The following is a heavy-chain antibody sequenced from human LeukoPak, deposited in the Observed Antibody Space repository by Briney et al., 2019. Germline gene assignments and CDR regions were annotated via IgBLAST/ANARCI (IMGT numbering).Heavy chain of an antibody. V-gene: IGHV3-23*01. J-gene: IGHJ4*02. D-gene: IGHD3-22*01. CDR3: VRDWGYDSSGYWQKYFDT. Sequence: GGSLRLSCEASGFTFSTYAMSWVRQAPGKGLEWVSSISGSGGSTYYADSVKGRFTISRDNSKNTMYLQMSSLRAEDTAVYYCVRDWGYDSSGYWQKYFDTWGQGTLVTVSS. CDR1: GFTFSTYA. CDR2: ISGSGGST.